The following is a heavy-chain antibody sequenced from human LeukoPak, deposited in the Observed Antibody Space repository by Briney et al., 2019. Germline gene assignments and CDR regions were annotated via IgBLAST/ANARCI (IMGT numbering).Heavy chain of an antibody. CDR2: IIPILGIA. D-gene: IGHD6-19*01. CDR1: GGTFSSYA. J-gene: IGHJ4*02. Sequence: GSSVKVSCKASGGTFSSYAISWVRQAPGQGLEWMGRIIPILGIANYAQKFQGRVTITADKSTSTAYMELSSLRSEDTAVYYCARDSPPAGTPFSFDYWGQGTLVTVSS. V-gene: IGHV1-69*04. CDR3: ARDSPPAGTPFSFDY.